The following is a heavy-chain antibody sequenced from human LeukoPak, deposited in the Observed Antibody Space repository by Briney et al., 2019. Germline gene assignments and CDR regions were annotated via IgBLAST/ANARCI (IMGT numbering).Heavy chain of an antibody. Sequence: PSETLSLTCTVSGGSISSGSYYWSWIRQPAGKGLEWIGRISTSGSTKYNPSLKSRVTISIDTSKNQFSLKLSSVTAADTAVYYCARDSGVSDVFDIWGQGTMVTVSS. D-gene: IGHD3-10*01. CDR1: GGSISSGSYY. J-gene: IGHJ3*02. CDR3: ARDSGVSDVFDI. CDR2: ISTSGST. V-gene: IGHV4-61*02.